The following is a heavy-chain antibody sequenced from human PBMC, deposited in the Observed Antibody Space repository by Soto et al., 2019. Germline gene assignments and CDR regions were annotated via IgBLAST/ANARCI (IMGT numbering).Heavy chain of an antibody. V-gene: IGHV4-4*02. J-gene: IGHJ4*02. CDR2: IYHSGST. CDR1: GGSISSSNW. CDR3: ARTSIAVAGKFDY. Sequence: SETLSLTCAVSGGSISSSNWWSWVRQPPGKGLEWIGEIYHSGSTNYNPSLKSRVTISVDKSKNQFSLKLSSVTAADTAVYYCARTSIAVAGKFDYWGQGTLVTVSS. D-gene: IGHD6-19*01.